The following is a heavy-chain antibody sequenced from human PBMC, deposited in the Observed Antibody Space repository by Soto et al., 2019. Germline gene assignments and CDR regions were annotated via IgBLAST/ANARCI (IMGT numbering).Heavy chain of an antibody. CDR1: GLTFSNSA. V-gene: IGHV1-58*01. J-gene: IGHJ4*02. CDR2: ISVGSGDA. Sequence: QMQLVQSGPEVRKPGTSVKVSCKTSGLTFSNSAVQWVRQARGQRLERIGWISVGSGDAKYAQNFQERVTSTRDMSTSKAEMELSSLGTEDTAVYYCAAPPNRDAYNYDYWGPGTLMTVCS. CDR3: AAPPNRDAYNYDY. D-gene: IGHD5-12*01.